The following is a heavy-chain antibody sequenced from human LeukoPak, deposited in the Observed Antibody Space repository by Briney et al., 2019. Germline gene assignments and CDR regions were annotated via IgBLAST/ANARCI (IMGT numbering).Heavy chain of an antibody. CDR3: ARGYRVRNPLSSQRPPNY. J-gene: IGHJ4*02. D-gene: IGHD6-13*01. CDR2: INHSGST. Sequence: SETLSLTCAVYGGSFSGYYWSWIRQPPGKGGEWIGEINHSGSTNYNPSLKSRVTISVDTSKNQFSLKLSSVTAADTAVYYCARGYRVRNPLSSQRPPNYWGQGTLVTVSS. CDR1: GGSFSGYY. V-gene: IGHV4-34*01.